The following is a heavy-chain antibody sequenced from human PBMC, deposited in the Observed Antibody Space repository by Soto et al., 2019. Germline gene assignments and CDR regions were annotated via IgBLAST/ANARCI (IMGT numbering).Heavy chain of an antibody. D-gene: IGHD1-1*01. V-gene: IGHV3-30*18. CDR3: AKSVYNWNDGFFDY. Sequence: QVQLVESGGGVVQPGRSLRLSCAASGFTFSTYGMHWVRQAPGKGLEWVAVISYDGVNKYYADSVKGRFTISRVNSKNTLYLQMNSLRAEDTAVYYCAKSVYNWNDGFFDYWGQGTLVTVSS. J-gene: IGHJ4*02. CDR2: ISYDGVNK. CDR1: GFTFSTYG.